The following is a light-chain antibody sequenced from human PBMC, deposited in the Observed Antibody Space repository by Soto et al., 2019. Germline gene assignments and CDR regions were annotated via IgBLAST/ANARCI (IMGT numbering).Light chain of an antibody. CDR2: GAA. J-gene: IGKJ3*01. CDR1: QSVSSSY. Sequence: EIVLTQSPGTLSLSPGERATLSCRASQSVSSSYLAWYQQKPGQAPRLLMYGAANRATGTPEGFSGSGSGTDCTLTSSRRVPGALAVYYCQQYDKWGTFGPGSKVDVK. V-gene: IGKV3-20*01. CDR3: QQYDKWGT.